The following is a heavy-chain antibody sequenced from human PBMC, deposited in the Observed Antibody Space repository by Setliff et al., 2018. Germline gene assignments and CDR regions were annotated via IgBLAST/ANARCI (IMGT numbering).Heavy chain of an antibody. CDR3: ARVSTVTTWPDYYYMDV. D-gene: IGHD4-4*01. V-gene: IGHV4-4*07. J-gene: IGHJ6*03. CDR1: GGSISSYY. Sequence: KTSETLSLTCTVSGGSISSYYWSWIRQPAGKGLEWIGRIYTSGSTNYNPSLKSRVTMSVDTSKNHFSLKLSSVTAADTDVYHCARVSTVTTWPDYYYMDVWGKGTTVTVSS. CDR2: IYTSGST.